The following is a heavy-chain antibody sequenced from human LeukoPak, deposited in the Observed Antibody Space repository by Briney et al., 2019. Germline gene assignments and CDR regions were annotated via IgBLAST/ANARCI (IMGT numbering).Heavy chain of an antibody. CDR2: IYYSGST. D-gene: IGHD1-26*01. J-gene: IGHJ6*02. CDR1: GGSISSYY. Sequence: SETLSLTCTVSGGSISSYYWSWIRQPPGKGLEWIGYIYYSGSTNYNPSLKSRVTISVDTSKNQFSLKLSSVTAADTAVYYCARLNIVGGYYYYGMVVWGQGTTVTVSS. CDR3: ARLNIVGGYYYYGMVV. V-gene: IGHV4-59*08.